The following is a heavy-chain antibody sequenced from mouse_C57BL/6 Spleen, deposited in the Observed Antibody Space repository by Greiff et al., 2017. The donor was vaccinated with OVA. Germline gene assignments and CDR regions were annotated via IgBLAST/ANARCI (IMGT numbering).Heavy chain of an antibody. CDR1: GYAFSSYW. CDR2: IYPGDGDT. D-gene: IGHD3-1*01. V-gene: IGHV1-80*01. Sequence: VKLVESGAELVKPGASVKISCKASGYAFSSYWMNWVKQRPGKGLEWIGQIYPGDGDTNYNGKFKGKATLTADKSSSTAYMQLSSLTSEDSAVYFCARWRLDYYAMDYWGQGTAVTVSS. J-gene: IGHJ4*01. CDR3: ARWRLDYYAMDY.